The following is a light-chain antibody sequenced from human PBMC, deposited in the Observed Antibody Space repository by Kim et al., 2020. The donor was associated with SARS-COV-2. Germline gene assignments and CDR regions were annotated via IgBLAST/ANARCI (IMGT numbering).Light chain of an antibody. CDR1: QSVRCR. CDR2: DTA. CDR3: QYYDKFSRT. Sequence: SSSVGDRVTINCPASQSVRCRVAWYQQKPGKSPSLLIYDTANLESGAPSIFSGGASGTEFTLIIFGLQPDDFATYYCQYYDKFSRTFGQGPKLEI. J-gene: IGKJ2*01. V-gene: IGKV1-5*01.